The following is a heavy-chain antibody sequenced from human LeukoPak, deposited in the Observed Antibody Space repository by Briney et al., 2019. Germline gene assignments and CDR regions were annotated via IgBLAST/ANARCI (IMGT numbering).Heavy chain of an antibody. CDR1: GFTFSSYA. Sequence: GGSLRLSCAASGFTFSSYAMSWVRQAPGKGLEWVSAISGSGGSTYYVDSVKGRFTISRDNSKNTLYLQMNSLRAEDTAVYYCAKVPLSRSYYFDYWGQGTLVTVSS. CDR3: AKVPLSRSYYFDY. CDR2: ISGSGGST. V-gene: IGHV3-23*01. J-gene: IGHJ4*02.